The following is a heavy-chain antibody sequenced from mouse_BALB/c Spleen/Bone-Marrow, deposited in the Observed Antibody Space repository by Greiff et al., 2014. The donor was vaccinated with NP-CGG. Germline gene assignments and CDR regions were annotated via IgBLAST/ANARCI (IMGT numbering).Heavy chain of an antibody. J-gene: IGHJ2*01. CDR3: ERGAPPVVDTDY. Sequence: QVQLQQSGAELGKPGASVKLSCKASGYTFTSYWMHWVKQRPGQGLEWIGEINPSNGRTNYNEKFKSKATLTVDKSSSTAYMQLSSLTLKASAVYDCERGAPPVVDTDYWGQGTTLTVSS. CDR2: INPSNGRT. D-gene: IGHD1-1*01. V-gene: IGHV1S81*02. CDR1: GYTFTSYW.